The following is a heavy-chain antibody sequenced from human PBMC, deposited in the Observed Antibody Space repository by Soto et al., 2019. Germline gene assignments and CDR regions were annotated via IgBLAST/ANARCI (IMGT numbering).Heavy chain of an antibody. CDR1: GFTFSNAW. CDR2: IKSKTDGVTT. J-gene: IGHJ6*02. CDR3: TTGFWLWLGEPYYGMDV. V-gene: IGHV3-15*01. D-gene: IGHD3-10*01. Sequence: GGSLRLSCAASGFTFSNAWMSWVGQAPGKGLDWVGRIKSKTDGVTTDYAAPVEGRFTISRDDSKNTLYLQMNSLKTEDTAGDYCTTGFWLWLGEPYYGMDVWGQGTMVTVSS.